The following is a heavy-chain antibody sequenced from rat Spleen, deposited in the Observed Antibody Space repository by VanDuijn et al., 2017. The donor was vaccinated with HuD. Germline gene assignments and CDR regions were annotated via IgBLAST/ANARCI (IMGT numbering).Heavy chain of an antibody. CDR1: GFSLISYA. V-gene: IGHV2-13*01. CDR3: TRSYGGYTSNWFPY. Sequence: QVRLKESGPGLVQPSQTLSLTCTVSGFSLISYAVNWVRQPPGKGLEWMGGIWGDGSTNYNSALKSRLNISRDTSKSQVFLKMSGLQTDDTSIYFCTRSYGGYTSNWFPYWGQGTLVTVSS. CDR2: IWGDGST. J-gene: IGHJ3*01. D-gene: IGHD1-11*01.